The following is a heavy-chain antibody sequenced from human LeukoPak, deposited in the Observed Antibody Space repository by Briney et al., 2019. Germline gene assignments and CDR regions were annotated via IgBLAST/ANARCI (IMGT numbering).Heavy chain of an antibody. D-gene: IGHD4-17*01. Sequence: GGSLRLSCAGSGFTFSSYWMTWVRQAPGKGLEWVANIEEYGRQIYYVDSVKGRFTISRDNAKNSVYLQMNSLRDEDTAVYYCARVGRVTTPRYCDYWGQGTLVTVSS. V-gene: IGHV3-7*01. CDR1: GFTFSSYW. CDR3: ARVGRVTTPRYCDY. J-gene: IGHJ4*02. CDR2: IEEYGRQI.